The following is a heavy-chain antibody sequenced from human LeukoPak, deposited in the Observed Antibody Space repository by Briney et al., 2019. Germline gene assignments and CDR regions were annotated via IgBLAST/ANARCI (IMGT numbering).Heavy chain of an antibody. V-gene: IGHV3-7*03. Sequence: GGSLRLSCAASGFTFSTYWMNWVRQAPGKGLECVANIKQDGSEKYYVDSVKGRFTISRDNANNSMYLQMNSLRAEDTAVYYCAGGSGYYSYAIDVWGKGTTVTVSS. J-gene: IGHJ6*04. CDR3: AGGSGYYSYAIDV. CDR2: IKQDGSEK. CDR1: GFTFSTYW.